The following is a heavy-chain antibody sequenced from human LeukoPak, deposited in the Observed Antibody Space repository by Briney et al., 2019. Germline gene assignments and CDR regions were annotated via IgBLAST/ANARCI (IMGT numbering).Heavy chain of an antibody. V-gene: IGHV3-23*01. J-gene: IGHJ3*02. Sequence: PGGSLRLSCAASGFTFSSYGMSWVRQAPGKGLEWVSAISGSGGSTYYADSVKGRFTISRDNSKNTLYLQMNSLRVEDTAVYYCAKDQVAGSSAPIWGQGTMVTVSS. D-gene: IGHD6-19*01. CDR2: ISGSGGST. CDR3: AKDQVAGSSAPI. CDR1: GFTFSSYG.